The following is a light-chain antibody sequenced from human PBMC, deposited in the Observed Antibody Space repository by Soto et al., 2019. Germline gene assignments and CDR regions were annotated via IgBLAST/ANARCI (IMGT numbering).Light chain of an antibody. J-gene: IGLJ1*01. Sequence: QSVLTQPPSASGSPGQSVAISCTGTSSDVGGYNYVSWYQQHPGKAPKLMIYEVNKRPSGVPDRLSGSKSGNTASLTVSGLQAEDEADYYCSSYAGSSNVFGTGTKVTLL. V-gene: IGLV2-8*01. CDR1: SSDVGGYNY. CDR3: SSYAGSSNV. CDR2: EVN.